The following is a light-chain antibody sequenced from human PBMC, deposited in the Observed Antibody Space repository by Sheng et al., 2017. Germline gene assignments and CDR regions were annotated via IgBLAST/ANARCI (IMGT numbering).Light chain of an antibody. CDR1: SSDVGGYNY. Sequence: QSALTQPRSVSGSPGQSVTISCTGTSSDVGGYNYVSWYQQHPGKAPKLMIYDVSKWPSGVPDRFSGSKSGNTASLTISGLQAEDEADYYCCSFAGTNTYVFGTGTKVTVL. J-gene: IGLJ1*01. CDR2: DVS. V-gene: IGLV2-11*01. CDR3: CSFAGTNTYV.